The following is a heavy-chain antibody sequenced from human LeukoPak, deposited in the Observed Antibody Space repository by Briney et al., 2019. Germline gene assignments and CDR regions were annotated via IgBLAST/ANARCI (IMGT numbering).Heavy chain of an antibody. CDR2: IYYSGST. CDR1: GGSISSYY. CDR3: ARGYVNMLDY. J-gene: IGHJ4*02. V-gene: IGHV4-59*01. Sequence: SETLSLTCTVSGGSISSYYWSWLRQPPGKGLEWIGYIYYSGSTNYNPSLKSRVTISVDTSKNQFSLKLSSVTAADTAVYYCARGYVNMLDYWGQGTLVTVSS. D-gene: IGHD5-12*01.